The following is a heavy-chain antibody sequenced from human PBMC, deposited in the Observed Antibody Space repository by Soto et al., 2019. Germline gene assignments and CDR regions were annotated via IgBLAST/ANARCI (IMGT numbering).Heavy chain of an antibody. J-gene: IGHJ4*02. D-gene: IGHD3-16*02. Sequence: GGSLRLSCAASGFTFTMYWMHWFRQVPGKGPVWVSRINKDGSSSSHADFVNGRFTVSRDNAKNMLYLQMNSLRAEDTAVYYCVRELGGVICPIDYWGQGTVVTVSS. CDR2: INKDGSSS. CDR1: GFTFTMYW. CDR3: VRELGGVICPIDY. V-gene: IGHV3-74*01.